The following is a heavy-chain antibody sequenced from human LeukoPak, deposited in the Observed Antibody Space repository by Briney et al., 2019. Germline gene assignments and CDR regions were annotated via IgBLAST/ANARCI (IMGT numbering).Heavy chain of an antibody. Sequence: GASVKVSCKASGYTFTNYGISWVRQAPGQGLEWMGWISAYNGNTNYAQKLQGRVTMTTDTSTSTAYMELRSLRSDDTAVYYCARVGFYDSSGYYYGDYYYYGMDVWGQGTTVTVSS. CDR3: ARVGFYDSSGYYYGDYYYYGMDV. J-gene: IGHJ6*02. V-gene: IGHV1-18*01. D-gene: IGHD3-22*01. CDR1: GYTFTNYG. CDR2: ISAYNGNT.